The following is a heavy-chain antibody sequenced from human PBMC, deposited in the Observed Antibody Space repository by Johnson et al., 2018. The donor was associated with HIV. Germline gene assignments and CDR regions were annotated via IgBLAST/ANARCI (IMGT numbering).Heavy chain of an antibody. J-gene: IGHJ3*02. Sequence: VQLVESGGGLVQPGGSLRLSCAASGFTFSSYWMSWVRQAPGKGLEWVANIKQDGSIKYYADSVRGRFTISRDNSKNTLYLQMNSLRAEDTAVYYCARSYSGSTWDAFDIWGQGTMVTVSS. V-gene: IGHV3-7*01. D-gene: IGHD1-26*01. CDR2: IKQDGSIK. CDR1: GFTFSSYW. CDR3: ARSYSGSTWDAFDI.